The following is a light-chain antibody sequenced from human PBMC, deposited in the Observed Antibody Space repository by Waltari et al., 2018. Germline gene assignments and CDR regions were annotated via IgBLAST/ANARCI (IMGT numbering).Light chain of an antibody. CDR3: QQYRNLWT. V-gene: IGKV1-5*03. J-gene: IGKJ1*01. Sequence: DIQIAQSPSTLSASVGDRVTITCRASQSLSNWLAWYQQKPGKAPKVLIYKASTLESGVPSRFSGSGSGTEFTLTISSLQPDDFATYYCQQYRNLWTFGQGTKVEIK. CDR2: KAS. CDR1: QSLSNW.